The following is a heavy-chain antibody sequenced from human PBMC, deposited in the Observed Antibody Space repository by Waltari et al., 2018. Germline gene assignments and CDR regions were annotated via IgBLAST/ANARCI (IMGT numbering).Heavy chain of an antibody. CDR1: GFTFSSFS. CDR3: AREGSYDFDY. D-gene: IGHD3-16*01. Sequence: EVQLVESGGGLVQPGGSLRLSCAASGFTFSSFSMNWVRQAPGKGLEWVSTIKQDGSEQYYVDSVKVRYTISRDNAKNSLYLQRNSLRCEDTAVYYCAREGSYDFDYGGQGTLVTVSS. V-gene: IGHV3-7*01. J-gene: IGHJ4*02. CDR2: IKQDGSEQ.